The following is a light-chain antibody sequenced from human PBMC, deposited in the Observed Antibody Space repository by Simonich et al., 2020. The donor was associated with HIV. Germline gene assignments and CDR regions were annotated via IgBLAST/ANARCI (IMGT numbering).Light chain of an antibody. CDR3: QQYNSYSPWT. Sequence: DIQMTQSPSTLSASVGDRVTITCRASPSISSWLAWYQQKPGKAPKLLIYKASSLESGVPSRFSGSGSGTEFTLTLSSLQPDDFATYYCQQYNSYSPWTFGQGTKVEIK. CDR1: PSISSW. J-gene: IGKJ1*01. V-gene: IGKV1-5*03. CDR2: KAS.